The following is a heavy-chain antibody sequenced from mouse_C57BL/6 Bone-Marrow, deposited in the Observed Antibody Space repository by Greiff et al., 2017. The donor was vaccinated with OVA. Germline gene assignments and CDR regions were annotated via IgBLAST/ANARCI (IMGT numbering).Heavy chain of an antibody. Sequence: VQLKESGGGLVKPGGSLKLSCAASGFTFSDYGMHWVRQAPEKGLEWVAYISSGSSTIYYADTVKGRFTISRGNAKNTLFLQMTSLRSEDTAMYYCAREGDYDGVSPAYWGQGTLVTVSA. CDR1: GFTFSDYG. J-gene: IGHJ3*01. D-gene: IGHD2-4*01. CDR3: AREGDYDGVSPAY. V-gene: IGHV5-17*01. CDR2: ISSGSSTI.